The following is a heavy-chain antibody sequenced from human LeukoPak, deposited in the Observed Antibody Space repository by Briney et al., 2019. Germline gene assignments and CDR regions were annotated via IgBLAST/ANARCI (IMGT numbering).Heavy chain of an antibody. CDR1: GFTFSSYG. CDR3: AKALLTYGDYYYYGMDV. D-gene: IGHD4-17*01. J-gene: IGHJ6*02. Sequence: GGSLRLSCAASGFTFSSYGMHWVRQAPGKGLEWVAFIRYDGSNKYYADSVKGRFTISRDNSKNTLYLQMNSLRAEDTAVYYCAKALLTYGDYYYYGMDVWGQGTTVTVSS. V-gene: IGHV3-30*02. CDR2: IRYDGSNK.